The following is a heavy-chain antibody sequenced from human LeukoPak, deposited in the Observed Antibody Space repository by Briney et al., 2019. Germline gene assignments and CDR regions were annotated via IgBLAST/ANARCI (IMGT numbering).Heavy chain of an antibody. Sequence: GGSLRLSCAASGFTFSSYAMSWVRQAPGKGLEWVSAISGSGGSTYYADSVKGRFTISRDNSKSTLYLQMNSLRAEDTAVYYCAKTSREGSGTYFDFYYGMDVWGQGTTVIVSS. CDR1: GFTFSSYA. J-gene: IGHJ6*02. V-gene: IGHV3-23*01. CDR2: ISGSGGST. CDR3: AKTSREGSGTYFDFYYGMDV. D-gene: IGHD1-26*01.